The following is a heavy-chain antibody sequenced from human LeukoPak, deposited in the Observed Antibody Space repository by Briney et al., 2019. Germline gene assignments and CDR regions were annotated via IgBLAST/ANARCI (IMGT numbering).Heavy chain of an antibody. CDR1: GYSLPAKF. V-gene: IGHV1-2*02. Sequence: ASVKVSCKASGYSLPAKFMHWVRQAPGQGLEWMGWINPNSGGTNYAQKFQGRVTMTRDTSISTAYMELSRLRSDDTAVYYCAREAFVVAATEFVKLCDYWGQGTLVTVSS. CDR2: INPNSGGT. J-gene: IGHJ4*02. CDR3: AREAFVVAATEFVKLCDY. D-gene: IGHD2-15*01.